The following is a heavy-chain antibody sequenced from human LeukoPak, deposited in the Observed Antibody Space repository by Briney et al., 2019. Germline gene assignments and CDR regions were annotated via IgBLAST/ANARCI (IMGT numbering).Heavy chain of an antibody. J-gene: IGHJ4*02. Sequence: SETLSLTCAVYGGSFSGYYWSWIRQPPGKGLEWIGEINHSGSTNYNPSLKSRVTISVDTSKNQSSLKLSSLTAADTAVYYCARGRDFPHLRWKYCSITSCLIRPFDYWGQGTLVTVSS. CDR1: GGSFSGYY. CDR3: ARGRDFPHLRWKYCSITSCLIRPFDY. V-gene: IGHV4-34*01. D-gene: IGHD2-2*01. CDR2: INHSGST.